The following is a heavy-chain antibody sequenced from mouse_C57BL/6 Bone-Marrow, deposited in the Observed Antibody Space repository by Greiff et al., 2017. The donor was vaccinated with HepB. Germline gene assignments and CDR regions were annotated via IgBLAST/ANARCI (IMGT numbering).Heavy chain of an antibody. CDR3: AKNPMVTTYYYAMDY. CDR1: GYTFTDHT. CDR2: IYPRDGST. Sequence: QVQLQQSDAELVKPGASVKISCKVSGYTFTDHTIHWMKQRPEQGLEWIGYIYPRDGSTKYNEKFKGKATLTADKSSSTAYMQLNSLTSEDSAVYFCAKNPMVTTYYYAMDYWGQGTSVTVSS. J-gene: IGHJ4*01. V-gene: IGHV1-78*01. D-gene: IGHD2-2*01.